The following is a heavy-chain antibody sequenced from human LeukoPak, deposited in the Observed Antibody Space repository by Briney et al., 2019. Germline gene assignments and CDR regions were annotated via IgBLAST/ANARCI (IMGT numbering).Heavy chain of an antibody. D-gene: IGHD4-23*01. Sequence: SETLSLTCTVSAGSISRSYWSWIRQTPGKGLDWIGYVSYSGCTNYNPSLKSRVTISVDTSKNQFSLKLSSVTAADTAVYYCASQDYGGSYFDYWGQGTLVTVSS. CDR2: VSYSGCT. CDR3: ASQDYGGSYFDY. V-gene: IGHV4-59*08. J-gene: IGHJ4*02. CDR1: AGSISRSY.